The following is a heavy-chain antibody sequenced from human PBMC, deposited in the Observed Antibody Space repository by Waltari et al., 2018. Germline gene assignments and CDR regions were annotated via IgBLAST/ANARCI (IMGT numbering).Heavy chain of an antibody. D-gene: IGHD4-17*01. CDR1: GFTFSSYA. CDR3: AKVRDSTVTTYFDY. V-gene: IGHV3-23*03. Sequence: VQLLESGGGLVQPGGYLRLSCAASGFTFSSYAMISVRAAPGKGLDWVSVIYSGGSSTYYADSVKGRFTISRDNSKNTLYLQMNSLRAEDTAVYYCAKVRDSTVTTYFDYWGQGTLVTVSS. CDR2: IYSGGSST. J-gene: IGHJ4*02.